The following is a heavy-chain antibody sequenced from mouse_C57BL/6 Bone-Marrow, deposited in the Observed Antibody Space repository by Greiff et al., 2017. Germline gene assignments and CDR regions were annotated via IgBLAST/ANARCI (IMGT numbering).Heavy chain of an antibody. CDR1: GYTFTSYG. CDR2: IDPRSGNT. Sequence: VQLQESGAELARPGASVKLSCKASGYTFTSYGLSWVQQSTGQGLEWIGEIDPRSGNTYYNEKFKGKATLTADKASSTAYMELRSLTSDDSAVYDCARGRYDNGRSPYFDYGVQGTTLTVSS. V-gene: IGHV1-81*01. D-gene: IGHD1-1*01. CDR3: ARGRYDNGRSPYFDY. J-gene: IGHJ2*01.